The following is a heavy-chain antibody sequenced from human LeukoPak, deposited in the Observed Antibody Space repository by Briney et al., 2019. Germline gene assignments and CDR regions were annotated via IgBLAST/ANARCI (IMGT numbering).Heavy chain of an antibody. J-gene: IGHJ4*02. CDR2: IYYSGST. CDR1: GGSISSSSYY. Sequence: PSETLSLTCTVSGGSISSSSYYWGWIRQPPGKGLEWIGSIYYSGSTYYNPSLKSRVTISVDTSKNQFSLKLSSVTAADTAVYYWGRGFVAAAGYFDYWGKETLVTVSS. CDR3: GRGFVAAAGYFDY. D-gene: IGHD6-13*01. V-gene: IGHV4-39*07.